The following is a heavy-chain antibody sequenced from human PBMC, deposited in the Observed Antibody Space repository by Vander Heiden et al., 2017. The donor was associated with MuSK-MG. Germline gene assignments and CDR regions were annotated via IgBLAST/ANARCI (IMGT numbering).Heavy chain of an antibody. D-gene: IGHD1-26*01. CDR2: ISGSGGNT. V-gene: IGHV3-23*04. Sequence: EVQLVESGGGLVQPGGSLGLSCAASGFTFSSDAMNWVRQAPGKGLEWVSGISGSGGNTYYVDSVKGRFTISRDNSKNTLYLQMNSLRAEDTAVYYCAKGEPPSLMSGGIDYWGQGTLVTVSS. CDR1: GFTFSSDA. CDR3: AKGEPPSLMSGGIDY. J-gene: IGHJ4*02.